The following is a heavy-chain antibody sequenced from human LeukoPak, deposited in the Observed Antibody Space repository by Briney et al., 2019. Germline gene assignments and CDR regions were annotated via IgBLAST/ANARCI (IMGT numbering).Heavy chain of an antibody. J-gene: IGHJ1*01. CDR3: ARDPRDGYNWGYFQH. CDR2: ISADNGNT. CDR1: GYTFDTYG. V-gene: IGHV1-18*01. D-gene: IGHD5-24*01. Sequence: ASVKVSCKASGYTFDTYGISWVRQAPGQGLEWMGWISADNGNTNYAQKVQGRVTMTTDTSTNTAYMELRSLRSDDTAVYYCARDPRDGYNWGYFQHWGQGTLVTVSS.